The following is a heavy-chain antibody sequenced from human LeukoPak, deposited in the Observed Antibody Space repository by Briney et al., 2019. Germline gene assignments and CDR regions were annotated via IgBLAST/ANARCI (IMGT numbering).Heavy chain of an antibody. J-gene: IGHJ4*02. CDR1: GFVFSTYA. Sequence: GGSLRLSCAASGFVFSTYAMSWVRQAPGKGLEWVSTTSANGDTTYYADSVKDRFTISRDNSKITLYLYMNSLRAEDAAVYYCAKDRAGYSIARGFDYWGQGTLVTVSS. CDR2: TSANGDTT. D-gene: IGHD5-12*01. V-gene: IGHV3-23*01. CDR3: AKDRAGYSIARGFDY.